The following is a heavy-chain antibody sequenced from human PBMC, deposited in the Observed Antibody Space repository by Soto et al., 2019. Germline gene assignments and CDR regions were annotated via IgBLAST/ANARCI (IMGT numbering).Heavy chain of an antibody. V-gene: IGHV1-2*04. CDR1: GYTFTGYY. CDR3: ARAQYYYDSSGYYYEAYYFDY. D-gene: IGHD3-22*01. Sequence: GXSVKVSFKASGYTFTGYYMHWGRQAPGQGLEWMGWINPNSGGTNYAQKFQGWVTMTRDTSISTAYMELSRLRSDDTAVYYCARAQYYYDSSGYYYEAYYFDYWGQGTLVTVSS. J-gene: IGHJ4*02. CDR2: INPNSGGT.